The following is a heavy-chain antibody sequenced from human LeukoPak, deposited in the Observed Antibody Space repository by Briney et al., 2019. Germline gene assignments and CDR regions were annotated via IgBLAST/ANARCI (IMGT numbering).Heavy chain of an antibody. CDR1: GFTFSSFA. Sequence: GGSLRLSCSASGFTFSSFAMFWARQAPGKGLEYVSGISSDGGRTNYADSVKARFTISRDNSKVTLYLQMTSLRPEDTAIYYCVKDPSGNYFYFDYWGQGTLVTVSS. CDR3: VKDPSGNYFYFDY. J-gene: IGHJ4*02. CDR2: ISSDGGRT. V-gene: IGHV3-64D*09. D-gene: IGHD1-26*01.